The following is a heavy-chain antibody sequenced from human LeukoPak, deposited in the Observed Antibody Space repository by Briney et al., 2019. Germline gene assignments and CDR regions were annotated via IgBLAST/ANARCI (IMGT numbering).Heavy chain of an antibody. CDR1: GASIHDDH. V-gene: IGHV4-59*12. Sequence: PSETLSLTCTVSGASIHDDHFTWIRQPPGRGLEWIGFVYYRGSAKYNPSLESRVTISVDTSKKQTSLILKSVTAADTAVYYCGRNFEASSTWYIQYWGQGSLVTVSS. J-gene: IGHJ1*01. CDR2: VYYRGSA. D-gene: IGHD2-2*01. CDR3: GRNFEASSTWYIQY.